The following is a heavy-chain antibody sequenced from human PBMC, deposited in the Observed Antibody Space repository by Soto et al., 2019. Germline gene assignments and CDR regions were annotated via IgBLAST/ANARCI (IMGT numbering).Heavy chain of an antibody. Sequence: GGSLRLSCAASGFMFSAYTMNWVRQVPGKGLEWLSSISDDSSYIDYADSLRGRFTVSRDNARNSLYLQIDSLGVEDTAVYYCATPYYFNHWGPGTLVTV. D-gene: IGHD3-16*01. J-gene: IGHJ1*01. CDR3: ATPYYFNH. CDR1: GFMFSAYT. CDR2: ISDDSSYI. V-gene: IGHV3-21*06.